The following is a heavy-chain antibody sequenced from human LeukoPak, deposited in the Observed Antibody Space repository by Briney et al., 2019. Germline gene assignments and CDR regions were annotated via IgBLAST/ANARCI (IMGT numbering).Heavy chain of an antibody. D-gene: IGHD3-16*01. J-gene: IGHJ4*02. CDR2: INNSGST. CDR1: GASFSDSY. V-gene: IGHV4-34*01. CDR3: ARGRYGPRLGN. Sequence: PSESLSLTCAVYGASFSDSYWSWLRQSPEKGLEWIGEINNSGSTSYNPSLNSRVIMSVDRSKNQFSLRLTSVTAADTAVYYCARGRYGPRLGNWGQGTLVTVSS.